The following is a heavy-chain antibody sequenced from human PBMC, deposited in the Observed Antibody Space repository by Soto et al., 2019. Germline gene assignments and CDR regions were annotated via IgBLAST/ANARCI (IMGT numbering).Heavy chain of an antibody. CDR1: GFIFSGYA. Sequence: QVQLVESGGGVVQPGRSLRLSCAASGFIFSGYAMHWVRQAPGMGLEWVGVISYDGNTQYYADSVKGRFTVSRDNSNNMLYVQMNNLRDEDTAMYYCAKETNAYEINFWGQGTLVTVSS. J-gene: IGHJ4*02. D-gene: IGHD3-9*01. CDR2: ISYDGNTQ. V-gene: IGHV3-30-3*01. CDR3: AKETNAYEINF.